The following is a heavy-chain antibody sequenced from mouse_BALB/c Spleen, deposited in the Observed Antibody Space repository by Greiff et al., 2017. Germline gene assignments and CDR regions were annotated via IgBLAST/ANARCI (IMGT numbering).Heavy chain of an antibody. CDR3: ARFDYDGLNYAMDY. J-gene: IGHJ4*01. V-gene: IGHV1-80*01. D-gene: IGHD2-4*01. CDR1: GYAFSSYW. Sequence: VQLQQSGAELVRPGSSVKISCKASGYAFSSYWMNWVKQRPGQGLEWIGQIYPGDGDTNYNGKFKGKATLTADKSSSTAYMQLSSLTSEDSAVYFCARFDYDGLNYAMDYWGQGTSVTVSS. CDR2: IYPGDGDT.